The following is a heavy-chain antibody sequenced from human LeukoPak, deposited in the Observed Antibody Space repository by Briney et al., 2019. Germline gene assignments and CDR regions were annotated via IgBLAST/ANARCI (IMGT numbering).Heavy chain of an antibody. CDR2: INHSGST. CDR3: ARGLYGSVPYYFDY. V-gene: IGHV4-34*01. CDR1: GGSFSGYY. D-gene: IGHD3-10*01. Sequence: SETLSLTCAVYGGSFSGYYWSWIRQPPGKGLEWIGEINHSGSTNYNPSLKSRVTISVDTSKNQFSLKLSSVTAADTAVYYCARGLYGSVPYYFDYRGQGTLVTVSS. J-gene: IGHJ4*02.